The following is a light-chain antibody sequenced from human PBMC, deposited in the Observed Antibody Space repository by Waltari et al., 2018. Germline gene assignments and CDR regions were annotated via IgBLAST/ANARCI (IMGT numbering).Light chain of an antibody. J-gene: IGKJ2*01. Sequence: DIQMTQSPSTLSASVGDRVTITCRASQSISSWLAWYQQKPGKAPKLQIYKASSLESGVPSRCSGSGSGTEFTLPISSLQPDDFAAYYCQQYNSYPYTFGQGTKLEIK. CDR2: KAS. CDR3: QQYNSYPYT. V-gene: IGKV1-5*03. CDR1: QSISSW.